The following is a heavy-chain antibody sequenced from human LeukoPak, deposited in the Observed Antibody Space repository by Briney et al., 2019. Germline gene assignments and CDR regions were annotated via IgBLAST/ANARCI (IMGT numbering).Heavy chain of an antibody. Sequence: GASVKVSCKASGGTFSSYAISWVRQGPGQGLEWMGRIIPILGIANYAQKFQGRVTITADKSTSTAYMELSGLRSEDTAVYYCAMGGRYCSSTSCYGGGYYYYYGMDVWGQGTTVTVSS. CDR1: GGTFSSYA. CDR3: AMGGRYCSSTSCYGGGYYYYYGMDV. V-gene: IGHV1-69*04. CDR2: IIPILGIA. J-gene: IGHJ6*02. D-gene: IGHD2-2*01.